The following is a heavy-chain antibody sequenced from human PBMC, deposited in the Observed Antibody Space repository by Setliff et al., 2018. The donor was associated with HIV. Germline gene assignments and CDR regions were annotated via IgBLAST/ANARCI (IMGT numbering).Heavy chain of an antibody. D-gene: IGHD1-26*01. Sequence: ASVKVFCKASGYTLTSYYMHWVRQAPGQGLEWMGIINPSGGSTNYAQKFQGRVTMTRDTSTSTVYMELSSLRSEDTAVYYCARAGRSGSYNHYYYCYMDVWGKGTTVTVSS. CDR1: GYTLTSYY. CDR3: ARAGRSGSYNHYYYCYMDV. CDR2: INPSGGST. J-gene: IGHJ6*03. V-gene: IGHV1-46*01.